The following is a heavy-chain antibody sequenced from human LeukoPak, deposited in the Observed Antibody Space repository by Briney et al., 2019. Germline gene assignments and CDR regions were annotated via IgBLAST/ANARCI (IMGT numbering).Heavy chain of an antibody. CDR2: IYYSGST. Sequence: SETLSLTCTVSGGSISSYYWSWIRQPPGKGLEWLGYIYYSGSTNYNPSLKSRVTISVDTSKNQFSLKLSSVTAADTAVYYCARTGDYGDYTAWYFDYWGQGTLVTVSS. J-gene: IGHJ4*02. CDR1: GGSISSYY. CDR3: ARTGDYGDYTAWYFDY. D-gene: IGHD4-17*01. V-gene: IGHV4-59*01.